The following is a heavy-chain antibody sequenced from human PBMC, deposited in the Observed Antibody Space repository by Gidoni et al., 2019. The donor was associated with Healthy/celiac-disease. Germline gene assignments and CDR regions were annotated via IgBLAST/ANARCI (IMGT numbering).Heavy chain of an antibody. V-gene: IGHV4-34*01. Sequence: QVQLQQWGAGLLKPSETLSLTCAVYGGSFSGYYWSWIRQPPGKGLEWIGEINHSGSTNYNPSLKSRVTISVDTSKNQFSLKLSSVTAADTAVYYCARDGGSGSYYRYYYYYYGMDVWGQGTTVTVSS. D-gene: IGHD3-10*01. J-gene: IGHJ6*02. CDR2: INHSGST. CDR1: GGSFSGYY. CDR3: ARDGGSGSYYRYYYYYYGMDV.